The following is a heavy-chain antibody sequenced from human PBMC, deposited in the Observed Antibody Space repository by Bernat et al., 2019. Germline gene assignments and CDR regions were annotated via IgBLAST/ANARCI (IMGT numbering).Heavy chain of an antibody. Sequence: EVQLVQSGAEVKKPGESLRISCKGSGYSFTSYWISWVRQMSGKGLEWMRRIDPSDSYTNYSPSFQGHVTISADKSISTAYLQWSSLKASDTGMYYCARHGRAWDTIFGVVNTYYYYYYMDVWGKGTTVTVSS. D-gene: IGHD3-3*01. CDR3: ARHGRAWDTIFGVVNTYYYYYYMDV. CDR2: IDPSDSYT. V-gene: IGHV5-10-1*03. CDR1: GYSFTSYW. J-gene: IGHJ6*03.